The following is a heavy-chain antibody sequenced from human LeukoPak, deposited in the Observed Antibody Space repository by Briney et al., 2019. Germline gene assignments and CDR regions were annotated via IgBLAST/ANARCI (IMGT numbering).Heavy chain of an antibody. J-gene: IGHJ1*01. Sequence: PSETLSLTCTVSGGSISSYYWSWIRQPPGKGLEWIGYIYYSGSTSYNPSLKSRVTISVDTSKNQFSLKLSSVTAADTAVYYCATTIAAAGLEYFQHWGQGTLVTVSS. CDR2: IYYSGST. CDR3: ATTIAAAGLEYFQH. D-gene: IGHD6-13*01. CDR1: GGSISSYY. V-gene: IGHV4-59*01.